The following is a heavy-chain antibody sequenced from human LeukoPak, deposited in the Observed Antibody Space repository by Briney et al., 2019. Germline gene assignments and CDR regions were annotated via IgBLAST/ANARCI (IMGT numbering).Heavy chain of an antibody. CDR2: ISSGFHT. CDR3: VREARGYNYTYFDY. J-gene: IGHJ4*02. Sequence: GGSLRLSCTASGFTLGSHDMHWVCQTTGEGLEWVAAISSGFHTFYAASVKGRFSVSRDDAKNSFYLQMNSLRAGDTALYYCVREARGYNYTYFDYWGQGTLVTVSS. V-gene: IGHV3-13*01. CDR1: GFTLGSHD. D-gene: IGHD5-18*01.